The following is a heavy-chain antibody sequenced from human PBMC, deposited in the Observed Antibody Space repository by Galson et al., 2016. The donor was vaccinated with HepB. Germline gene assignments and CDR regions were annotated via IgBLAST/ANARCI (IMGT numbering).Heavy chain of an antibody. CDR1: GGTSMRFP. CDR3: ARPRRLRDDPLDI. Sequence: SVKVSCKASGGTSMRFPITWVRQAPGQSLEWLGWINAANGNTKYAQTLQGRITFTRDTSADTLYLDLRNLRSADTAVYFCARPRRLRDDPLDIWGQGTMVTVS. CDR2: INAANGNT. J-gene: IGHJ3*02. D-gene: IGHD2-15*01. V-gene: IGHV1-3*01.